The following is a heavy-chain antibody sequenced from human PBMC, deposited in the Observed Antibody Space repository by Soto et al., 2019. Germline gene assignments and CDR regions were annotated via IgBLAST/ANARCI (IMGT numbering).Heavy chain of an antibody. Sequence: QVQLVQAGAEVTKPGASVKVSCKASGYTFTSYGISWGRTAPGQGLEWMGWISAYNGNTNYAQKLQGRVTMTTDTSTSTAYMEPRSLRSDDTAVYYCARDLAAGNCDYWGQGTLVTVSS. J-gene: IGHJ4*02. CDR1: GYTFTSYG. CDR2: ISAYNGNT. CDR3: ARDLAAGNCDY. V-gene: IGHV1-18*01. D-gene: IGHD6-13*01.